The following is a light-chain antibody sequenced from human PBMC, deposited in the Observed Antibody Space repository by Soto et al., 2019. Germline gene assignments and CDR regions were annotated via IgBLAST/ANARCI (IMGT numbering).Light chain of an antibody. CDR2: DAS. Sequence: EVVMTQSPASLSASPGERVTLSCRASQNIRSSLAWYQQRPGQAPRLLIYDASTRATGIPPRFSGGGSGTEFTVTISSLQSEDFAIYYCQQYDIWPPYTFGQRTKVDIK. CDR1: QNIRSS. J-gene: IGKJ2*01. V-gene: IGKV3-15*01. CDR3: QQYDIWPPYT.